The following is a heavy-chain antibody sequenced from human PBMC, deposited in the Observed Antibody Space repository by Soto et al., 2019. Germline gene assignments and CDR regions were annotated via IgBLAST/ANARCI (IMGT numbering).Heavy chain of an antibody. CDR3: AASIFYYGMDV. CDR2: IYPGDPDT. J-gene: IGHJ6*01. CDR1: GYTFTKYG. Sequence: PVESLTISCKVSGYTFTKYGIVWVLQMPGKGLEWMGIIYPGDPDTKYNPSFQGQVTISADKSVTTTYLQWSSLKASDTAIYYCAASIFYYGMDVWGQGTTVTVSS. V-gene: IGHV5-51*01.